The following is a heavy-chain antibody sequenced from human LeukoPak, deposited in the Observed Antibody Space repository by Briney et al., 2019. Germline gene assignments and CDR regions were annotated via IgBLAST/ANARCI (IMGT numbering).Heavy chain of an antibody. Sequence: GASVKVSCKVSGYTLTELSMHWVRQAPGKGLEWMGGFDPEDGETIYAQKFQGRVTMTEDTSTDTAYMELSSLRSEDTAVYYCATVAAQGDAFDIWGQGTMVTVSS. V-gene: IGHV1-24*01. J-gene: IGHJ3*02. CDR1: GYTLTELS. CDR2: FDPEDGET. CDR3: ATVAAQGDAFDI. D-gene: IGHD6-6*01.